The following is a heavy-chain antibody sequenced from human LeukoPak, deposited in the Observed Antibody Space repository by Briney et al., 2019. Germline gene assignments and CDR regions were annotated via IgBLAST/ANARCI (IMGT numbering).Heavy chain of an antibody. V-gene: IGHV3-64*05. Sequence: GGSLRRSCSASGFTFSSYAMHWVRQAPGKGLEYVSAISSNGATTYYADSVKGRFTISRDNSKNTLYFQMSSLRPEDTAVYYCVKIVMAGGYFDYWGQGTLVTVSS. CDR3: VKIVMAGGYFDY. J-gene: IGHJ4*02. D-gene: IGHD3-16*01. CDR2: ISSNGATT. CDR1: GFTFSSYA.